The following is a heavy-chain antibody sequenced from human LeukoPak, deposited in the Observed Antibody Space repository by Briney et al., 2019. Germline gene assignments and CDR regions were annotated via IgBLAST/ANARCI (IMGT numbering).Heavy chain of an antibody. V-gene: IGHV3-7*03. CDR2: IKQDGSEK. J-gene: IGHJ4*02. D-gene: IGHD1-20*01. CDR3: ARPGITGTNY. Sequence: GGSLRLSCAASGFTFSSYWMSWVRQAPGKGLEWVANIKQDGSEKYYVDSVKGRFTISRDNAKNSLYLQMNSLKASDTAMYYCARPGITGTNYWGQGTLVTVSS. CDR1: GFTFSSYW.